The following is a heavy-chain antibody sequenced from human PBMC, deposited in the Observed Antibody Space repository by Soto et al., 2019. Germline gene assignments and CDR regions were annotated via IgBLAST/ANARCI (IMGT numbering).Heavy chain of an antibody. CDR3: ARDFQAPEQLRTVDAFDI. CDR2: IYTSGST. Sequence: SETLSLTCTVSGGSISSYYWSWIRQPAGKGLEWIGRIYTSGSTNYHPSLKSRVTMSVDTSKNQFSLKLSSVTAADTAVYYCARDFQAPEQLRTVDAFDIWGQGTMVTVSS. CDR1: GGSISSYY. V-gene: IGHV4-4*07. J-gene: IGHJ3*02. D-gene: IGHD6-19*01.